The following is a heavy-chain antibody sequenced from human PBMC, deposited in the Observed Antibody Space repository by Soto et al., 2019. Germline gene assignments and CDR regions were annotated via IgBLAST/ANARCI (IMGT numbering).Heavy chain of an antibody. Sequence: ASVKVSCKASGYTFTSYGISWVRQAPGQGLEWMGWISAYNGNTNYAQKLQGRVTMTTDTSTSTAYMELRSLRSDDTAVYYCARGPWHFWSRYLNWFDPWGQGTLVTVSS. CDR1: GYTFTSYG. J-gene: IGHJ5*02. CDR2: ISAYNGNT. D-gene: IGHD3-3*02. CDR3: ARGPWHFWSRYLNWFDP. V-gene: IGHV1-18*01.